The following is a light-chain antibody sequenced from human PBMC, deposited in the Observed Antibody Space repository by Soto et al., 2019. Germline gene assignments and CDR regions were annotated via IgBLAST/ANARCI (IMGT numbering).Light chain of an antibody. CDR3: QQSYTTPRT. V-gene: IGKV1-39*01. CDR2: AAS. CDR1: QSISTF. J-gene: IGKJ1*01. Sequence: DIQMTQSQSSLSASVGDRVSVTCRASQSISTFLNWYQQRPGEAPKLLIYAASSLQSGVPSRFSGSGSGADFTLTIGSLQPEDFATYYCQQSYTTPRTLGQGTKVEVK.